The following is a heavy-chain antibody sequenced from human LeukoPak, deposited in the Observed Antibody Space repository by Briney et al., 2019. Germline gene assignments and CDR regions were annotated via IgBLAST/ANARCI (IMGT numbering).Heavy chain of an antibody. Sequence: GGSLRLSCAASGFTFGHYAMHWVRQAPGKGLEWVAVISYHGIDKYYADSVKGRFTISRDNAKNSLYLQMNSLRAEDTAVYYCARVRQWLDHDAFDIWGQGTMVTVSS. D-gene: IGHD6-19*01. V-gene: IGHV3-30-3*01. CDR1: GFTFGHYA. CDR3: ARVRQWLDHDAFDI. J-gene: IGHJ3*02. CDR2: ISYHGIDK.